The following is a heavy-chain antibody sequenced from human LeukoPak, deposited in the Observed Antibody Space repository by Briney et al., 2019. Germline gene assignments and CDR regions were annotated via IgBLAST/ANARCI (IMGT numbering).Heavy chain of an antibody. V-gene: IGHV3-33*06. D-gene: IGHD3-22*01. CDR2: VWYDGINK. Sequence: LGGSLRLSCAASGFTFDDYAMHWVRQAPGKGLEWVAVVWYDGINKYYADSAKGRFTISRDNSKNTLYLQMNSLRAEDTAVYYCAKEQYYYDSSGYYPLFDYWGQGTLVTVSS. J-gene: IGHJ4*02. CDR3: AKEQYYYDSSGYYPLFDY. CDR1: GFTFDDYA.